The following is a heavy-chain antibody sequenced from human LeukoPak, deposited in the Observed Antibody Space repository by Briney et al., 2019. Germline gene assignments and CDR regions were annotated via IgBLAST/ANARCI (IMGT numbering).Heavy chain of an antibody. Sequence: SETLSLTCTVSGGSISSYYWSWIRQPAGKGLEWIGRIYTSGSTTYNPSLKSRVTMSVDTSKNQFSLKLSSVTAADTAVYYCARVGSSPHDNYYYGMDVWGQGTTVTVSS. D-gene: IGHD6-13*01. CDR3: ARVGSSPHDNYYYGMDV. V-gene: IGHV4-4*07. CDR1: GGSISSYY. CDR2: IYTSGST. J-gene: IGHJ6*02.